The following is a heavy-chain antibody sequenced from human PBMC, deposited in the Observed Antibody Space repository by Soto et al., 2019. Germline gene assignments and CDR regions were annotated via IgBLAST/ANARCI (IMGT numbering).Heavy chain of an antibody. J-gene: IGHJ4*02. Sequence: SETLSLTCTVSGGSISSSSYYWGWIRQPPGKGLEWIGSIYYSGSTYYNPSLKSRVTISVDTSKNQFSLKLSSVTAADTAVYYCASLIIVATIDYWGQGTLVTVSS. CDR1: GGSISSSSYY. D-gene: IGHD5-12*01. CDR2: IYYSGST. CDR3: ASLIIVATIDY. V-gene: IGHV4-39*01.